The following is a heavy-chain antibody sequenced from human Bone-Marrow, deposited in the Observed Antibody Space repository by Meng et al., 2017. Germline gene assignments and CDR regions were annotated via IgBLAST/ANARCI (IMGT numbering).Heavy chain of an antibody. CDR1: GFTVISKY. Sequence: QLVELGWGLYQPGGSLSLSCAASGFTVISKYMSWVRQSPGKGLEWVSVMYSGGDTHYTDSVKGRFTISRDNSKNTLYLQMNNLRAEDTAVYYCATGETRYWFDPWGQGTLVTVSS. J-gene: IGHJ5*02. V-gene: IGHV3-53*01. CDR3: ATGETRYWFDP. CDR2: MYSGGDT. D-gene: IGHD1-26*01.